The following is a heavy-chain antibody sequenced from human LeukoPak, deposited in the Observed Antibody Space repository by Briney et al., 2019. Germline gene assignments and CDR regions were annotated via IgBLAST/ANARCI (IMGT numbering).Heavy chain of an antibody. CDR2: ISSSGSTI. V-gene: IGHV3-48*03. CDR3: ATYRQVLLPFES. Sequence: GGSLRLSCAASGFTFSRYEMNWVRQAPGKGLEWVSYISSSGSTIYYADSVKGRFTISRDNSKSTLSLQMNSLRVEDTAIYYCATYRQVLLPFESWGQGTLVTVSS. J-gene: IGHJ4*02. CDR1: GFTFSRYE. D-gene: IGHD2-8*02.